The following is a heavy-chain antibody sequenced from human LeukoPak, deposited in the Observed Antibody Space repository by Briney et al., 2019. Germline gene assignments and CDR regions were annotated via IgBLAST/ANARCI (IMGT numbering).Heavy chain of an antibody. CDR2: IYSNGGT. Sequence: SETLSLTCTVSGGSISSGTYYWSWIRQFPGKGLGWIGYIYSNGGTHYNPSLKSRVTMSLDTSANQFSLELTSVTAADTAIYICARGGYAVREVTWFDPWGQGTLVTVSS. J-gene: IGHJ5*02. CDR3: ARGGYAVREVTWFDP. D-gene: IGHD3-10*01. CDR1: GGSISSGTYY. V-gene: IGHV4-31*03.